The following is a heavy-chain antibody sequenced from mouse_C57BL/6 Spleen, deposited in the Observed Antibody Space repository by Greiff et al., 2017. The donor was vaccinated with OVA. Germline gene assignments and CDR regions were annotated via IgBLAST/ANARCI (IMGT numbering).Heavy chain of an antibody. Sequence: VQLQQSGPELVKPGASVKISCKASGYTFTDYYMNWVKQSHGKSLEWIGDINPNNGGTSYNQKFKGTATLTVDKSSSTAYMELRSLTSEDSAVYYGARVGYSNCLDWYFDVWGTGTTVTVSS. V-gene: IGHV1-26*01. CDR2: INPNNGGT. D-gene: IGHD2-5*01. CDR1: GYTFTDYY. CDR3: ARVGYSNCLDWYFDV. J-gene: IGHJ1*03.